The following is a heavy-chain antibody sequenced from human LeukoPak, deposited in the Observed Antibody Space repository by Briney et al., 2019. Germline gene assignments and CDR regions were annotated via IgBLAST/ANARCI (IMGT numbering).Heavy chain of an antibody. CDR3: GRGKVWSRTYFDF. D-gene: IGHD3-10*01. CDR1: GFTFSSHW. Sequence: GGSLRLSCAASGFTFSSHWRTWVRQAPGKGLEWVANINHFGNEEYYVDSVKGRFTISRDNAKNSLYLQMNSLRAEDTAVYYCGRGKVWSRTYFDFWGQGTLVTVSS. CDR2: INHFGNEE. J-gene: IGHJ4*02. V-gene: IGHV3-7*01.